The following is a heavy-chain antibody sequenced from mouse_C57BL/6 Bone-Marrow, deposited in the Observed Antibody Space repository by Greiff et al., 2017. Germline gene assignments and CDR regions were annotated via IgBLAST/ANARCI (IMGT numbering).Heavy chain of an antibody. Sequence: QVQLQQPGAELVMPGASVKLSCKASGYTFTSYWMHWVKQRPGQGLEWIGEIDPSDSYTTYNQKFKVTSTLTVDKSSSTAYMQLSSLTSEDSAVYYCAREGTTAVAPLDYWGQGTTLTVSS. CDR3: AREGTTAVAPLDY. CDR1: GYTFTSYW. CDR2: IDPSDSYT. J-gene: IGHJ2*01. D-gene: IGHD1-1*01. V-gene: IGHV1-69*01.